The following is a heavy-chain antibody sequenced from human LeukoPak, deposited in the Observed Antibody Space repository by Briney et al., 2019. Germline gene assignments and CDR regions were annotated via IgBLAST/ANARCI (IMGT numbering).Heavy chain of an antibody. D-gene: IGHD7-27*01. CDR3: AKANWGGDYYFYYGLDV. V-gene: IGHV3-23*01. CDR1: GFTFNTYA. Sequence: GASLRLSCAASGFTFNTYAMSWVRQAPGKGLEWVSVISGSGGTTYYADSVKGRFTISRDSSKNTLYLQMNSLRADDTAVYYCAKANWGGDYYFYYGLDVWGQGTTVTVSS. CDR2: ISGSGGTT. J-gene: IGHJ6*02.